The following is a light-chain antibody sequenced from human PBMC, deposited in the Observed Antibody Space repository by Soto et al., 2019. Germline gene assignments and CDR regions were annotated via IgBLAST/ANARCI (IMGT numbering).Light chain of an antibody. Sequence: QSALTQPASVSGSPGQSITISCTGTSSDVGAYNYVSWYQQHPGKAPKLMIYEVSNRPSGVSNRFSGSKSGNTASLSISGLQAEDEADYYCQSYDRSLSVAVFGGGTKLTVL. CDR3: QSYDRSLSVAV. CDR1: SSDVGAYNY. CDR2: EVS. J-gene: IGLJ3*02. V-gene: IGLV2-14*01.